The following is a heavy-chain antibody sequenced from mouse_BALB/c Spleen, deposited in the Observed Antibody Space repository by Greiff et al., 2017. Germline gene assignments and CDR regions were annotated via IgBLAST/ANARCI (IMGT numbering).Heavy chain of an antibody. CDR1: GYTFTSYY. D-gene: IGHD1-1*01. V-gene: IGHV1S56*01. CDR2: IYPGDGST. CDR3: ARRGDTVVATNYFDY. J-gene: IGHJ2*01. Sequence: QVQLQQSGPELVKPGASVKMSCKASGYTFTSYYIHWVKQRPGQGLEWIGWIYPGDGSTKYNEKFKGKTTLTADKSSSTAYMLLSSLTSEDSAIYFCARRGDTVVATNYFDYWGQGTTLTVSS.